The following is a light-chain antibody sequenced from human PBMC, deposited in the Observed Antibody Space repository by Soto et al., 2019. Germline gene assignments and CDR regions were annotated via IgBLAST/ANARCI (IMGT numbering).Light chain of an antibody. J-gene: IGKJ4*01. CDR2: GAS. Sequence: EIVMTQSPATLSVSPGERATLSCRASQSVSSNLAWYHQTPGQAPSLLIYGASTRATGTPARFSVSGSGTEFTLTISSLQSEDFAVYYCQQYIRWPLTFGGGTKVEIK. CDR1: QSVSSN. V-gene: IGKV3-15*01. CDR3: QQYIRWPLT.